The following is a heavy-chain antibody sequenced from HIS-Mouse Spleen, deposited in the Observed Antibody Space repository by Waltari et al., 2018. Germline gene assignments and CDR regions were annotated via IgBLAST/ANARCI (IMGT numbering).Heavy chain of an antibody. J-gene: IGHJ5*02. D-gene: IGHD1-26*01. CDR2: INPNSGGT. Sequence: QVQLVQSGAEVKKPGASVKVSCKASGYTFTGYYIHGWRQAPGQGLEWMGWINPNSGGTNYAQKFQGRVTMTRDTSISTAYMELSRLRSDDTAVYYCARGSGRWELLLPNWFDPWGQGTLVTVSS. V-gene: IGHV1-2*02. CDR3: ARGSGRWELLLPNWFDP. CDR1: GYTFTGYY.